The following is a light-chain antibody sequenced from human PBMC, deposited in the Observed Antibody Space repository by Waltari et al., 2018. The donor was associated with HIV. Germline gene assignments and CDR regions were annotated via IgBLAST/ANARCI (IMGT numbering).Light chain of an antibody. Sequence: QSALTQPASVSGSPGQSIAISCTGASSDVGGYNYVSWYQQHPGKAPKLLIYEVSNRPPGVSNRFSCSRPGNPASLTISGLQAGDEADYYCSSYTTSSTVVFGGGTKLTVL. CDR2: EVS. CDR1: SSDVGGYNY. CDR3: SSYTTSSTVV. J-gene: IGLJ3*02. V-gene: IGLV2-14*01.